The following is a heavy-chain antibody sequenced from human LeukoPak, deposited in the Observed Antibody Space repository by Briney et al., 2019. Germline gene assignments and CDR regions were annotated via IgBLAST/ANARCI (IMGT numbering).Heavy chain of an antibody. Sequence: GGSLRLSCAASGFTFSSYGMHWVRQAPGKGLEWVAFIRYDGSNKYYADSVKGRFTISRDNSKNKLYLQMNSPRAEDTAAYYCAKRPEYLAPAANAAEYFQHLGQGTLVTVSS. V-gene: IGHV3-30*02. J-gene: IGHJ1*01. D-gene: IGHD2-2*01. CDR3: AKRPEYLAPAANAAEYFQH. CDR2: IRYDGSNK. CDR1: GFTFSSYG.